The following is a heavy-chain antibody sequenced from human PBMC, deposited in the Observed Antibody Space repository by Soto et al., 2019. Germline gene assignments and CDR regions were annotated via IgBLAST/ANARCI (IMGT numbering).Heavy chain of an antibody. CDR2: FFHTGTA. J-gene: IGHJ2*01. D-gene: IGHD4-17*01. V-gene: IGHV4-59*11. Sequence: QVQLQESGPGLVKPSETLSLNCSVSGDAISRHYCSWIRQSPRKGLEWLGYFFHTGTALYNPSLRSRVTMSVDTSKNQFSLKLTSVIPADTAVYFCARNYGGNSQFFGLWVRGTLVTVSS. CDR1: GDAISRHY. CDR3: ARNYGGNSQFFGL.